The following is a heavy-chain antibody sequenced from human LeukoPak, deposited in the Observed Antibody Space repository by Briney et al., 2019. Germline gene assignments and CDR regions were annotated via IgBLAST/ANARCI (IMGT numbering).Heavy chain of an antibody. CDR3: AREGYYDFWSGYYSGYYYGMDV. D-gene: IGHD3-3*01. CDR2: IYYSGST. J-gene: IGHJ6*02. V-gene: IGHV4-59*01. Sequence: SETLSLTCTVSGGSISSYYWSWIRQPPGKGLEWIGYIYYSGSTNYNPSLKSRVTISVDTSKNQLSLKLSSVTAADTAVYYCAREGYYDFWSGYYSGYYYGMDVWGQGTTVTVSS. CDR1: GGSISSYY.